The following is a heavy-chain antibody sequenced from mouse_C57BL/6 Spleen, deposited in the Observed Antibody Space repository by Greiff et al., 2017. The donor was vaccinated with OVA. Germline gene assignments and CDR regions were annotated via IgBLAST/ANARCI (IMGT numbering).Heavy chain of an antibody. CDR2: IWSGGST. Sequence: QVQLQQSGPGLVQPSQSLSITCTVSGFSLTSYGVHWVRQSPGKGLEWLGVIWSGGSTDYTAAFISRLSISKDNSKSQVFFKMNSLQADDTAIYYCARDYSNYWYFDVWGTGTTVTVSS. D-gene: IGHD2-5*01. CDR1: GFSLTSYG. CDR3: ARDYSNYWYFDV. J-gene: IGHJ1*03. V-gene: IGHV2-2*01.